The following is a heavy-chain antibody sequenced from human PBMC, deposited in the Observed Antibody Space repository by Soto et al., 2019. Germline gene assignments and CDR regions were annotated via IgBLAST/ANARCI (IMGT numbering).Heavy chain of an antibody. CDR3: AKADRPYYEILTGPDY. D-gene: IGHD3-9*01. V-gene: IGHV3-23*01. Sequence: EVQLLESGGGLAQPGGSLRLSCAASGFTFSSYAMCWVRQAPGKGLEWVSALGGTGGRAYYADSVKGRFTVSRDNSRNTLLRRMNSLRVEDTAIYYCAKADRPYYEILTGPDYWGQGTLVTVSS. J-gene: IGHJ4*02. CDR2: LGGTGGRA. CDR1: GFTFSSYA.